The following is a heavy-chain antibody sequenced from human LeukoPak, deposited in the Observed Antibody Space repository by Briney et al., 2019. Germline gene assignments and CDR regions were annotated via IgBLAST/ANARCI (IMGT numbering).Heavy chain of an antibody. V-gene: IGHV4-34*01. Sequence: SETLSLTCAVYGGSFSGYYWSWIRQPPGKGLEWIGDVNHSGSTNYNPSLKSRVTISVDTSKNQFSLKLSSVTAADTAVYYCARGAPRGERLGWFDPWGQGTLVTVSS. CDR3: ARGAPRGERLGWFDP. D-gene: IGHD1-26*01. CDR1: GGSFSGYY. CDR2: VNHSGST. J-gene: IGHJ5*02.